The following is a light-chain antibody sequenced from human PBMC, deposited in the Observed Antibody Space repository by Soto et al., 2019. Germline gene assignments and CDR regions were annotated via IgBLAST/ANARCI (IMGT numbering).Light chain of an antibody. CDR2: KAS. J-gene: IGKJ1*01. V-gene: IGKV1-5*03. CDR1: QTISSG. Sequence: DIQMTQSPSTLSGSVGDRVTITCRASQTISSGLAWYQQKPGNAPKLLIYKASTLKSGVPSRFSGSGSGTEFTLTSSSLQPDDFATYYCQHYNSYSAAFGQGTKVELK. CDR3: QHYNSYSAA.